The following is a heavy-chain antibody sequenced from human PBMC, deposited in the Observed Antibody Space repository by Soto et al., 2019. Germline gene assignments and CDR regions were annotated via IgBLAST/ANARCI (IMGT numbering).Heavy chain of an antibody. CDR2: IYSSGNP. CDR1: GGSISSSGYY. V-gene: IGHV4-39*01. J-gene: IGHJ4*02. D-gene: IGHD4-17*01. CDR3: AIHLDSGGNIYFDY. Sequence: SETLSLTCSVSGGSISSSGYYWGWIRQPPGKGLEWIGSIYSSGNPYYNPSLKSRVTISADTSKNQFSLKLSSVTAADTAMYYWAIHLDSGGNIYFDYWGQGTLVTVSS.